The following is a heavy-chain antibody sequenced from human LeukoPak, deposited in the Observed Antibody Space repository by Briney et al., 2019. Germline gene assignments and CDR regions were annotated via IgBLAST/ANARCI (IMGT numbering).Heavy chain of an antibody. D-gene: IGHD3-16*01. CDR1: GGSFSGYY. V-gene: IGHV4-34*01. CDR3: ARGLRLRGLDY. CDR2: INHSGST. Sequence: SETLSLTCAVYGGSFSGYYWSWIRQPPGKGLEWIGEINHSGSTNYNPSLKSRVTISVDTSKNQFSLKLSSVTAADTAVHYCARGLRLRGLDYWGQGTLVTVSS. J-gene: IGHJ4*02.